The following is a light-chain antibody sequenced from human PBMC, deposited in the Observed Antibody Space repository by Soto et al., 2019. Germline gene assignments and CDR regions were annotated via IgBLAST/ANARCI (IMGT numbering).Light chain of an antibody. V-gene: IGLV1-40*01. CDR1: SSNIVAGYD. J-gene: IGLJ3*02. CDR2: AVT. CDR3: QSFDNSLSGWV. Sequence: QSALTQPPSVSGAPGQRGTISCTGSSSNIVAGYDVHWYQQLPGAAPKLLIAAVTSRPSGVPDRFSGSKSGTSAYLAITGLQAEDEADYYWQSFDNSLSGWVFGGGTKLTVL.